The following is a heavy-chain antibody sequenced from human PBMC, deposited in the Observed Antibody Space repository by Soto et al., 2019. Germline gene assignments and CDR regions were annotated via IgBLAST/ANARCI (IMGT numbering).Heavy chain of an antibody. Sequence: QVQLVESGGGVVQPGRSLRLSCAASGFTFSSYGMHWVRQAPGKGLEWVAVISYDGSNKYYADSVKGRFTISRDNSKNTLYLQMNSLRAEDTAVYYCAKSAPPLYCSSTSCYGTAIDYWGQGTLVTVSS. V-gene: IGHV3-30*18. CDR1: GFTFSSYG. D-gene: IGHD2-2*01. CDR3: AKSAPPLYCSSTSCYGTAIDY. CDR2: ISYDGSNK. J-gene: IGHJ4*02.